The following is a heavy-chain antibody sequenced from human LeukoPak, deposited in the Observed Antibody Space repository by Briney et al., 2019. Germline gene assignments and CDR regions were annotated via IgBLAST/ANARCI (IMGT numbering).Heavy chain of an antibody. Sequence: ASVKVSCMAPGYTFIDYNMHWVRQAPGQGLEWMGCINPKSGGTNYAQKFQGRVTMTRDTSISTAYMDLSRLTSEDTAVYYCVAVYQTRALDYWGRGTLVTVSS. V-gene: IGHV1-2*02. CDR1: GYTFIDYN. CDR2: INPKSGGT. D-gene: IGHD1-14*01. J-gene: IGHJ4*02. CDR3: VAVYQTRALDY.